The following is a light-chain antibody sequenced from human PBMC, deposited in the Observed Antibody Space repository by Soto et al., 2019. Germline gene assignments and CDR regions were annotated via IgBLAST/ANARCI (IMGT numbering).Light chain of an antibody. CDR3: QQHADWPLT. V-gene: IGKV3-11*01. CDR1: RSVGNN. J-gene: IGKJ4*01. CDR2: ATS. Sequence: EIVLTQSPATLSLSPGERATLSCRASRSVGNNLAWYQKKPGQAPGLLIYATSTRATEIPARFSGSGSGTDFTLTISSLEPEDFAVYYCQQHADWPLTFGGGTKVEIK.